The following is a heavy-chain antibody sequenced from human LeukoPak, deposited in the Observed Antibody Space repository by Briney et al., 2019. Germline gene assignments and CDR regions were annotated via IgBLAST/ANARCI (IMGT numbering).Heavy chain of an antibody. CDR1: GYTFTSYD. CDR2: MNPNSGNT. V-gene: IGHV1-8*01. J-gene: IGHJ5*02. CDR3: AGVYCSSTSCYDDWFDP. D-gene: IGHD2-2*01. Sequence: GASVKVSCKASGYTFTSYDINWVRQATGQGLEWMGWMNPNSGNTGYAQKFQGRVTMTRNTSISTVYMELSSLRSEDTAVYYCAGVYCSSTSCYDDWFDPWGQGTLVTVSS.